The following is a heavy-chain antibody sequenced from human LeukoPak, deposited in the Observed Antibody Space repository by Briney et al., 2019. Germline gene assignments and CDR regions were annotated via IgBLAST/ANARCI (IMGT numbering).Heavy chain of an antibody. V-gene: IGHV3-30*15. CDR1: GFTFSNYG. CDR3: ARDQCSTTTCYRDDYYYYYMDV. J-gene: IGHJ6*03. CDR2: ISHDGSNE. Sequence: GRSLRLSCSVSGFTFSNYGIHWVRQAPGKGLEWVAVISHDGSNENYADSVKGRFTISRDNSKSTVHLQMSSLRAEDTAVYYCARDQCSTTTCYRDDYYYYYMDVWGKGTTVTVS. D-gene: IGHD2-2*02.